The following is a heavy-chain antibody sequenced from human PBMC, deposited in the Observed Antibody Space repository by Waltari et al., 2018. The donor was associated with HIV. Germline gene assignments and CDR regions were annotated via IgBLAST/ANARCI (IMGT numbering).Heavy chain of an antibody. CDR2: ISYDGSNK. CDR3: AKDGA. D-gene: IGHD3-16*01. Sequence: QVQLVESGGGVVQPGRSMRLSCAASGLIFRTYGLHWVRQAPGKGLEWVAVISYDGSNKYYADSVKGRFTISRDNLQMNSLKPEDTAVYYCAKDGAWGQGTLVTVSS. V-gene: IGHV3-30*18. J-gene: IGHJ4*02. CDR1: GLIFRTYG.